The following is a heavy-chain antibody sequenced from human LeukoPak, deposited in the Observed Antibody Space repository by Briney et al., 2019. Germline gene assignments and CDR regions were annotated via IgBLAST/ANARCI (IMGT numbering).Heavy chain of an antibody. V-gene: IGHV1-18*01. CDR2: ISAYNGNT. CDR3: ARCPIAVAVADYYGMDV. Sequence: ASVTVSCKASGYTFTSYGISWVRQAPGQGLEWMGWISAYNGNTNYAQKLQGRVTMTTDTSTSTAYMELRSLRSDDTAVYYCARCPIAVAVADYYGMDVWGQGTTVTVSS. J-gene: IGHJ6*02. CDR1: GYTFTSYG. D-gene: IGHD6-19*01.